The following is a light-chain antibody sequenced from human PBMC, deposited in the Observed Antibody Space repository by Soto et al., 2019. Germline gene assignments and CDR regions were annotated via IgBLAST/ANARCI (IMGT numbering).Light chain of an antibody. CDR2: LGS. J-gene: IGKJ2*01. Sequence: EIVMTQSPPSLTVTPGKPASISCRSSQRLLHSNGNTFLDWYVQKPGQSPQLLIYLGSNRASGVPDRVSDSEAGTDFTLKISRVEAEDVGVYYYMQALQIPYTIGQGTQLEIK. V-gene: IGKV2-28*01. CDR1: QRLLHSNGNTF. CDR3: MQALQIPYT.